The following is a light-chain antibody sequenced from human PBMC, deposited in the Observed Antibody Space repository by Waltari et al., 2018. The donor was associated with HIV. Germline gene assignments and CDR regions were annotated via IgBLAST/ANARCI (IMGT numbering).Light chain of an antibody. CDR2: DVT. J-gene: IGLJ3*02. CDR3: CSYAGNYTGV. V-gene: IGLV2-11*01. Sequence: QSALTQPRSVSGSPGQSVTISCPGPSSAVGAYHFVSWSQQHPGKAPKLIIYDVTRRPSGLPDRFSGSKSGNTASLTISGLQAEDEADYYCCSYAGNYTGVFGGGTKLTVL. CDR1: SSAVGAYHF.